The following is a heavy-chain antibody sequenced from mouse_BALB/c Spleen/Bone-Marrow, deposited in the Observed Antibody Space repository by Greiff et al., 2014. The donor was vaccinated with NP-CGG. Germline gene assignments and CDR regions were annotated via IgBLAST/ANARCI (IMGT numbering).Heavy chain of an antibody. D-gene: IGHD2-1*01. J-gene: IGHJ2*01. CDR3: GREIYYGNPDY. Sequence: EVQGVESGPELVKPGASVKISCKASGYSFTGYFMNWVKQSHGKSLEWIGRINPYNGDTFYNQKFKGKATLTVDESSSTAHMELLSLTSEDSVVYYCGREIYYGNPDYWGQGTTLTVSS. CDR1: GYSFTGYF. CDR2: INPYNGDT. V-gene: IGHV1-37*01.